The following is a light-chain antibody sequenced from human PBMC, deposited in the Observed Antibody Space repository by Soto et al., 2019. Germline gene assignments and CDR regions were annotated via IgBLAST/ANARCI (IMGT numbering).Light chain of an antibody. J-gene: IGKJ4*01. Sequence: EIVLTQSPGTLSLSPGERATLSCRASQSVSSNNLAWYQQKPGQAPRLLIHGASSRATGIPDRFSGSGSGTDFTLTISSLEPEDFAVYYCQQFGSALLTFGGGTKVEIK. CDR3: QQFGSALLT. V-gene: IGKV3-20*01. CDR1: QSVSSNN. CDR2: GAS.